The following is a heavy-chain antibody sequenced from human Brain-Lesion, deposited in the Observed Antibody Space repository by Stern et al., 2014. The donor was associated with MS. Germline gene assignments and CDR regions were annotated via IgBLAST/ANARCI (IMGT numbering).Heavy chain of an antibody. Sequence: VQLVQSGAEVKKPGASVKVSCKTSGYIFTGYYIHWVRQAPGQGPKWMAWNNPKPGGTKDAQKFQGRVTMSRDTSISTAYVELSSLTSDDTAVYYCSRDQRGITIFGVVTDYYYLGMDVWGQGTTVTVSS. V-gene: IGHV1-2*02. J-gene: IGHJ6*02. D-gene: IGHD3-3*01. CDR2: NNPKPGGT. CDR1: GYIFTGYY. CDR3: SRDQRGITIFGVVTDYYYLGMDV.